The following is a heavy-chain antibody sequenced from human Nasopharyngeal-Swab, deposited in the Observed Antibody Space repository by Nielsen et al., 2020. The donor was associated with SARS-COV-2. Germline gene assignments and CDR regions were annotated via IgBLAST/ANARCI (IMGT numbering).Heavy chain of an antibody. CDR2: ICDDGSNK. CDR3: ARGPAATGVAFDI. J-gene: IGHJ3*02. CDR1: GVTFSTFG. V-gene: IGHV3-33*01. Sequence: GESLKISCAASGVTFSTFGMHWVRQAPGKGLEWVAVICDDGSNKYYADSERGRFTISRDNSKNTLYLQMNSLRAEDTAVYYCARGPAATGVAFDIWGQGTMVTVSS. D-gene: IGHD2-2*01.